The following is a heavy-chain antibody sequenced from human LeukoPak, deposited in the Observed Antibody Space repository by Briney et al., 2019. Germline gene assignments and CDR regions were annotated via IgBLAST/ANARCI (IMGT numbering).Heavy chain of an antibody. V-gene: IGHV4-59*01. CDR3: ARATYCGGDCYHWDY. CDR1: GGSFSGYF. D-gene: IGHD2-21*02. J-gene: IGHJ4*02. Sequence: SETLSLTCAVYGGSFSGYFWSWIRQPPGKGLEWIGYIYYSGSTNYNPSLKSRVTISVDTSKNQFSLQLSSVTAADTAVYYCARATYCGGDCYHWDYWGQGTLVTVSS. CDR2: IYYSGST.